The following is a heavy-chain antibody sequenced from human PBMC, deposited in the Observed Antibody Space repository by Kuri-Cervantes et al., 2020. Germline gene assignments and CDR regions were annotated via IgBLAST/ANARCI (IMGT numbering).Heavy chain of an antibody. CDR3: ARDRMGYYYYGMDV. J-gene: IGHJ6*02. CDR2: ISYDGSNK. CDR1: GFSFSNYN. D-gene: IGHD2-15*01. Sequence: GSLRLSCAASGFSFSNYNMHWVRQAPGEGLEWVAVISYDGSNKYYADSVKGRFTISRDNSKNTLYLQMNSLRAEDTAVYYCARDRMGYYYYGMDVWGQGTTVTVSS. V-gene: IGHV3-30*03.